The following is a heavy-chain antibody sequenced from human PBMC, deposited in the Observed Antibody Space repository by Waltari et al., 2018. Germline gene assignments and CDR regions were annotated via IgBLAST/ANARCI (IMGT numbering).Heavy chain of an antibody. V-gene: IGHV4-31*03. CDR1: GGSISSGGSY. CDR3: ATNHYGTGKGWFDP. Sequence: QVQLQESGPGLVTASETLSLTCTVSGGSISSGGSYWSWIRQHPGKGLEWIGYIYYTGRTDYNPSLKSRVSISVETSKNQFSLKLSSVTAADTAVYYCATNHYGTGKGWFDPWGQGTPVTVSS. J-gene: IGHJ5*02. D-gene: IGHD3-10*01. CDR2: IYYTGRT.